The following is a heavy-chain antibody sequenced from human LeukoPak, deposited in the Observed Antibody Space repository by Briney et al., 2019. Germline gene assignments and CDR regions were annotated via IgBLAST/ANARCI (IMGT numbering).Heavy chain of an antibody. CDR1: GGSFSGYY. CDR3: ASERPNWSGLGGDRPFDY. J-gene: IGHJ4*02. D-gene: IGHD1-1*01. V-gene: IGHV4-34*01. CDR2: IYYSGST. Sequence: SETLSLTCAVYGGSFSGYYWSWIRQPPGKGLEWIGSIYYSGSTYYNPSLKSRVTISVDTSKNQFSLKLSSVTAADTAVYYCASERPNWSGLGGDRPFDYWGQGTLVTVSS.